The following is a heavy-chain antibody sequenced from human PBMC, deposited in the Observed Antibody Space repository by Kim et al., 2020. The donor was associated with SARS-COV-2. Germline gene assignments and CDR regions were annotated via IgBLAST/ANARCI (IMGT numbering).Heavy chain of an antibody. V-gene: IGHV3-13*01. CDR2: IGTAGDT. CDR1: GFTFSSYD. Sequence: GGSLRLSCAASGFTFSSYDMHWVRQATGKGLEWVSAIGTAGDTYYPGSVKGRFTISRENAKNSLYLQMNSLRAGDTAVYYCARGNYDFWSGPARDYYYYMDVWGKGTTVTVSS. D-gene: IGHD3-3*01. CDR3: ARGNYDFWSGPARDYYYYMDV. J-gene: IGHJ6*03.